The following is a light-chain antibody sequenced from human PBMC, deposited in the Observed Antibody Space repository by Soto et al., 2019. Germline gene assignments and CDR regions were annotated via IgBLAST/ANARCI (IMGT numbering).Light chain of an antibody. V-gene: IGLV2-14*01. Sequence: QSVLTQPASVSGSPGQSITISCTGTGNDVGGYKYVSWYQQHPGKVPKLMIFEVSNRPSGVSKRFSGSKSANTASLNISALQADDEADYYCSSYTNSMSVVFGGGTKLTVL. CDR3: SSYTNSMSVV. J-gene: IGLJ2*01. CDR1: GNDVGGYKY. CDR2: EVS.